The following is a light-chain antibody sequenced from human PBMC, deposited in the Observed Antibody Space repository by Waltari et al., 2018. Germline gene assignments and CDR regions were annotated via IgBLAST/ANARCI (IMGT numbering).Light chain of an antibody. CDR1: SSDVGGYNY. CDR2: DVS. J-gene: IGLJ2*01. CDR3: SSYTSISTVI. Sequence: QSALTQPASVSGSPGQSIIISCTGTSSDVGGYNYVSWYQQHPGKAPKLMIYDVSQRPSGVSNRFSGSKSGNTASLTISGLQAEDEADYYCSSYTSISTVIFGGGTKLTVL. V-gene: IGLV2-14*03.